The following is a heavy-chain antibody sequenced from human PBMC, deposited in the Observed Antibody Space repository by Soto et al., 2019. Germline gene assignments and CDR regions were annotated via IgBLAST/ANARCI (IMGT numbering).Heavy chain of an antibody. D-gene: IGHD6-19*01. Sequence: QVQLVESGGGLVRPGGSLRLSCAASGFTFNEYYINWIRQAPGKGLEWVSYISGTSSNTNYADSVKGRFSISRDNSKNSLYLQMNSLRADDSAMYFCARDKSIAVAGTGPLFDYWGQGTLVTVSS. CDR2: ISGTSSNT. CDR1: GFTFNEYY. J-gene: IGHJ4*02. CDR3: ARDKSIAVAGTGPLFDY. V-gene: IGHV3-11*06.